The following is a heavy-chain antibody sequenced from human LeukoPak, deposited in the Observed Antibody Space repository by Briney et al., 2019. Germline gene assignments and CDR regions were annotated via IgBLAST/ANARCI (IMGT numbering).Heavy chain of an antibody. D-gene: IGHD2-2*01. CDR2: ISYDGSNK. V-gene: IGHV3-30*18. Sequence: GRSLRLSCAASGFTFSSYGMHWVRQAPGKGLEWVAVISYDGSNKYYADSVKGRFTISRDNSKNTLYLQMNSLRAEDTAVYYCANDQVVPAAKPKGGNWFDPWGRGTLVTVSS. CDR1: GFTFSSYG. CDR3: ANDQVVPAAKPKGGNWFDP. J-gene: IGHJ5*02.